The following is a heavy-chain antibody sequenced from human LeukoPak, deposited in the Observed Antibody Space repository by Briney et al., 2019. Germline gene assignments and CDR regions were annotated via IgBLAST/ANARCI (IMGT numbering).Heavy chain of an antibody. V-gene: IGHV4-34*01. D-gene: IGHD6-13*01. J-gene: IGHJ5*02. CDR1: GGSFSGYY. CDR2: INHSGST. Sequence: SETLSLTCAVYGGSFSGYYWSWIRQPPGKGLEWIGEINHSGSTNYNPSLKSRVAISVDTSKNQFSLKLSSVTAADTAVYYCARDNSSSWYWAKVTRNWFDRSGKGTLVTVSS. CDR3: ARDNSSSWYWAKVTRNWFDR.